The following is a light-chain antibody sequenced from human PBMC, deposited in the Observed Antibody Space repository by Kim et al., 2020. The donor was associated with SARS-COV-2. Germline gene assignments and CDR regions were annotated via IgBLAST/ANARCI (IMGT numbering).Light chain of an antibody. CDR2: YDS. V-gene: IGLV3-21*04. CDR3: QVWDSSDDHRVV. J-gene: IGLJ2*01. Sequence: PGKTARITCGGTSIGSKGVRWYQQKPGQAPVLVISYDSVRPSGIPERFSGSNSGNTATVTISRVEAGDEADYYCQVWDSSDDHRVVFGGGTQLTVL. CDR1: SIGSKG.